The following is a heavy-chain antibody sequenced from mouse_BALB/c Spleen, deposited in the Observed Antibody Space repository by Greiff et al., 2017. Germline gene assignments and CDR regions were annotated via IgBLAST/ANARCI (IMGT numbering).Heavy chain of an antibody. CDR2: IDPENGNT. V-gene: IGHV14-1*02. CDR1: GFNIKDYY. J-gene: IGHJ3*01. D-gene: IGHD2-14*01. Sequence: VQLQQSGAELVRPGALVKLSCKASGFNIKDYYMHWVKQRPEQGLEWIGWIDPENGNTIYDPKFQGKASITADTSSNTAYLQLSSLTSEDTAVYYCARREVRAWFAYWGQGTLVTVSA. CDR3: ARREVRAWFAY.